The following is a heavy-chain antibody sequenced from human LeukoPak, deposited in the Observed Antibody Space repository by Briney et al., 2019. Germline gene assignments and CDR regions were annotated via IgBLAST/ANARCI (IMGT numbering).Heavy chain of an antibody. CDR2: IDPSDSET. CDR3: ARQTAMGRSGDC. D-gene: IGHD5-18*01. V-gene: IGHV5-51*01. CDR1: GYSFTSYW. J-gene: IGHJ4*02. Sequence: GESLKISCKASGYSFTSYWIGWVRQMPGKGLEWMGIIDPSDSETRYTPSFQGQVTISVDKSLTTADLQWNSLKASDTAMYYCARQTAMGRSGDCWGQGTLVTVSS.